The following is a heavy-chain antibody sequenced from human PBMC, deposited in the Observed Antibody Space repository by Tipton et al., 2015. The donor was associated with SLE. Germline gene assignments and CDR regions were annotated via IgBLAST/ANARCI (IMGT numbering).Heavy chain of an antibody. J-gene: IGHJ4*02. V-gene: IGHV3-48*03. CDR2: IAASGSTT. CDR1: GFTFSSYE. Sequence: SLRLSCAASGFTFSSYEMNWVRQAPGKGLEWVSFIAASGSTTLYADSVKGRFTISRDNARSSVYLQMNSLRVEDTAVYYCARDENGDYDFDYWGLGTLVTVSS. D-gene: IGHD4-17*01. CDR3: ARDENGDYDFDY.